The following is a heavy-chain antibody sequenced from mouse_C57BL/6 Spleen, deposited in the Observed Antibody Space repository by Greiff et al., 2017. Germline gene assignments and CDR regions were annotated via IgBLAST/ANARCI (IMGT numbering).Heavy chain of an antibody. J-gene: IGHJ4*01. V-gene: IGHV5-17*01. D-gene: IGHD1-1*01. CDR1: GFTFSDYG. CDR2: ISSGSSTI. CDR3: ARTPFSTTASGIMDY. Sequence: DVMLVESGGGLVKPGGSLKLSCAASGFTFSDYGMHWVRQAPEKGLEWVAYISSGSSTIYYADTVKGRFTISRDNAKNTLFLQMTSLRSEDTAMYYGARTPFSTTASGIMDYWGQGTSVTVSS.